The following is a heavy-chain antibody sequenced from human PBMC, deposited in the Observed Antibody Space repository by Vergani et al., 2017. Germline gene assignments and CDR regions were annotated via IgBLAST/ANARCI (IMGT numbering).Heavy chain of an antibody. CDR3: AREVVAHRYFDY. J-gene: IGHJ4*02. V-gene: IGHV1-2*02. D-gene: IGHD3-22*01. CDR1: GYTFTGYY. Sequence: QVQLVQSGAEVKKPGASVKVSCKASGYTFTGYYMHWVRQAPGLGLEWMGWINPNSGGTNYAQQFQGRVTMTRDTSISTAYMELSRLRSDHTAVYYCAREVVAHRYFDYWGQGTLVTVSS. CDR2: INPNSGGT.